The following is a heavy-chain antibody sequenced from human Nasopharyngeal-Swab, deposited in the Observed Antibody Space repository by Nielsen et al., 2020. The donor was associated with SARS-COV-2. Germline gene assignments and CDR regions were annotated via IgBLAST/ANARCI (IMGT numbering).Heavy chain of an antibody. D-gene: IGHD3-22*01. Sequence: GGSLRLSCAASGFTFINYAMSWVRQAPGKGLEWVSAISGSGGTTFYADSVKGRFTISRENSKNTLYLQMNSLTAEDTAVYYCARERSTGYYPRGVFDLWGRGTLVTVSS. CDR3: ARERSTGYYPRGVFDL. J-gene: IGHJ2*01. CDR2: ISGSGGTT. CDR1: GFTFINYA. V-gene: IGHV3-23*01.